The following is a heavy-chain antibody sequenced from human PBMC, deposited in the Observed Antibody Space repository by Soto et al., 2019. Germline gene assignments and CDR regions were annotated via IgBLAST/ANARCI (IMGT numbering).Heavy chain of an antibody. CDR1: GFTLSTYS. J-gene: IGHJ6*02. CDR2: ISSSSSII. CDR3: ARPYSNRWSIYYGMDV. V-gene: IGHV3-48*02. D-gene: IGHD6-13*01. Sequence: DVQLVESGGGLVQPGGSLRLSCADSGFTLSTYSMNWVRQAPGKGLEWISYISSSSSIIYYADSVKGRFTISRDNARSSLYLQMNSLRDEDTAVYYCARPYSNRWSIYYGMDVWGQGTTVIVSS.